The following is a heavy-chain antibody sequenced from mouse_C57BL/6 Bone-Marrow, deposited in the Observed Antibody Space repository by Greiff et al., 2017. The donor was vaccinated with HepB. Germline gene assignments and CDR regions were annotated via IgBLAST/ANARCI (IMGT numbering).Heavy chain of an antibody. J-gene: IGHJ2*01. CDR2: ISNGGGST. V-gene: IGHV5-12*01. Sequence: EVNVVESGGGLVQPGGSLKLSCAASGFTFSDYYMYWVRQTPEKRLEWVAYISNGGGSTYYPDTVKGRFTISRDNAKNTLYLQMSRLKSEDTAMYYCARHYDYDGGFDYWGQGTTLTVSS. CDR3: ARHYDYDGGFDY. CDR1: GFTFSDYY. D-gene: IGHD2-4*01.